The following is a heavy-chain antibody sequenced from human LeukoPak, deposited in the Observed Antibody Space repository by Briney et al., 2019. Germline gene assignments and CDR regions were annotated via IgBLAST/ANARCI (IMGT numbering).Heavy chain of an antibody. J-gene: IGHJ4*02. CDR3: TRQFDGVGYYPDY. Sequence: GESLKISCAASGFTFSGSAMHWVRQASGKGLEWVGRIRSKANNYATAYAASLKGRFSVSRDDSKNTAYLYMNNLETEDTAIYYCTRQFDGVGYYPDYWGQGTLVTVSS. CDR2: IRSKANNYAT. V-gene: IGHV3-73*01. D-gene: IGHD3-22*01. CDR1: GFTFSGSA.